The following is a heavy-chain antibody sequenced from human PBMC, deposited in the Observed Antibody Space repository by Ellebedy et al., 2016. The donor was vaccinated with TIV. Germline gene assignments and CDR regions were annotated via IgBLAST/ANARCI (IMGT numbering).Heavy chain of an antibody. CDR2: IWYDGSDQ. CDR1: GFTFSNYG. Sequence: PGGSLRLSCAASGFTFSNYGMHWVRKAPGKGLEWLGIIWYDGSDQRYADSVKGRFTISRDNSQNTLYLQMNSLRDKDTAVYYVARDGYKDKDVHTCDIWGQGTMVTVS. CDR3: ARDGYKDKDVHTCDI. D-gene: IGHD5-18*01. J-gene: IGHJ3*02. V-gene: IGHV3-33*01.